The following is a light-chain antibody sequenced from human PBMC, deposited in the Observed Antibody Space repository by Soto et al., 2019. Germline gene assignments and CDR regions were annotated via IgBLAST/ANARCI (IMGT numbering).Light chain of an antibody. Sequence: EVGMTQCPATLSVSPGERATLSCRASQSVSSKLAWFQQKPGQAPSLLIYGVSTRATGVPVRFSGSGSGTEFTLTINSLQSEDFAVYYCQPYNNWPPNFGQGTKVDIK. CDR1: QSVSSK. J-gene: IGKJ2*01. CDR2: GVS. V-gene: IGKV3-15*01. CDR3: QPYNNWPPN.